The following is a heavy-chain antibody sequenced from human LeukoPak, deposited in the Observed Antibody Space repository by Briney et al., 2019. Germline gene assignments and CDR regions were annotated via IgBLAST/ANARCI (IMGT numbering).Heavy chain of an antibody. CDR2: ISSSSSYI. D-gene: IGHD6-13*01. J-gene: IGHJ4*02. V-gene: IGHV3-21*01. CDR1: GFTFSSYS. CDR3: ARDRFSAYSSSWGDY. Sequence: GGSLRLSCAASGFTFSSYSMNWVRQAPGKGLEWVSSISSSSSYIYYADSVKGRFTISRDNAKNSLYLQMNRLRAEDTAVYYCARDRFSAYSSSWGDYWGQGTLVTVSS.